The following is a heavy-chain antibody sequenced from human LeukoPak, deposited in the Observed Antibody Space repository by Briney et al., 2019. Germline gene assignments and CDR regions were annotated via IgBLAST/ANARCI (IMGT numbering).Heavy chain of an antibody. D-gene: IGHD3-10*01. V-gene: IGHV3-23*01. Sequence: GGSLRLSCAASGFTFSSYGMSWVRQAPGKGLEWLSGISGSGGTTYYADSVKGRFTISRDNSKITLYLQMNSLRAEDTAVYYCAKAEAREILRAVGLEEYLQYWGQGTLVTVSS. CDR1: GFTFSSYG. CDR3: AKAEAREILRAVGLEEYLQY. J-gene: IGHJ1*01. CDR2: ISGSGGTT.